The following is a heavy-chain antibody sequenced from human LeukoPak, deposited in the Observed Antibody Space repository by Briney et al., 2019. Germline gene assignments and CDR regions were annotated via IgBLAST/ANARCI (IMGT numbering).Heavy chain of an antibody. J-gene: IGHJ4*01. V-gene: IGHV4-59*04. CDR2: IFYREGFSYGGTT. D-gene: IGHD1/OR15-1a*01. CDR1: GVSISGSY. CDR3: ARQISENKDY. Sequence: PSETLSLTCSVSGVSISGSYWIWIRQSPGRGLEWIASIFYREGFSYGGTTFYNPSLESRVTISIDTSKNAFSLKLTSVTAADKAVYYCARQISENKDYWGHGTLVTVSS.